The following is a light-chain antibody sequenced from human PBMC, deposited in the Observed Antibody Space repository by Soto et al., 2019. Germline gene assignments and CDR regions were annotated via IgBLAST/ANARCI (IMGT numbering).Light chain of an antibody. CDR2: DVS. V-gene: IGLV2-14*01. CDR3: SSFTGTSYV. CDR1: SSDVGGNNY. Sequence: QSVLTRPASGSGSPVHAITITCTGASSDVGGNNYVSWYQQYPGKAPKLMVCDVSNRPSGVSNRFSGSKSGNTASLTISGLQAEDEADYYCSSFTGTSYVFGTGTKVTVL. J-gene: IGLJ1*01.